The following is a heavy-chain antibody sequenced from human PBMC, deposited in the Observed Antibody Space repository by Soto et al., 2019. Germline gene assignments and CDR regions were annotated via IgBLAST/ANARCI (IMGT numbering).Heavy chain of an antibody. D-gene: IGHD6-6*01. CDR3: ARASSSSSAADY. CDR1: GESINSGGYY. J-gene: IGHJ4*02. CDR2: IYDSESA. V-gene: IGHV4-31*03. Sequence: QVQLQESGPGLVKASQTLSLICSVSGESINSGGYYWSWIRHHPGKGLEWIGYIYDSESAYYNPSLKSRVTISMDTSKNHCAMKLSSVTAADMAVYYCARASSSSSAADYWGQGTLVTVSS.